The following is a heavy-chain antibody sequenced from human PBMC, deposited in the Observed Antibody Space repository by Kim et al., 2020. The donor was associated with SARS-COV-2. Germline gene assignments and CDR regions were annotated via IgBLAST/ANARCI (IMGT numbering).Heavy chain of an antibody. Sequence: GGSLRLSCAASGFTFSSYEMNWVRQAPGKGLEWVSYISSSGSTIYYADSVKDRFTISRDNAKNSLYLQMNSLRAEETAVYYCARDHAVSNHYYYDYCMDVWGQGTTVTVSS. CDR3: ARDHAVSNHYYYDYCMDV. V-gene: IGHV3-48*03. D-gene: IGHD2-8*01. CDR2: ISSSGSTI. CDR1: GFTFSSYE. J-gene: IGHJ6*02.